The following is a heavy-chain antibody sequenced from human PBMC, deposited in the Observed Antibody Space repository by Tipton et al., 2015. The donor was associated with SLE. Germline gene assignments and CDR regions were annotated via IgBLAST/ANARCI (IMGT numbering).Heavy chain of an antibody. CDR2: MYTSGST. V-gene: IGHV4-61*02. CDR3: ARGGPSSKWLDP. Sequence: TLSLTCTVSGGSISSGSYYWTWIRQPAGKGLEWIGRMYTSGSTNYNPSLQSRVTISVDTSNQFSLKLSSVTAADTAVYYCARGGPSSKWLDPWGRGTQVTVSS. CDR1: GGSISSGSYY. J-gene: IGHJ5*02. D-gene: IGHD6-6*01.